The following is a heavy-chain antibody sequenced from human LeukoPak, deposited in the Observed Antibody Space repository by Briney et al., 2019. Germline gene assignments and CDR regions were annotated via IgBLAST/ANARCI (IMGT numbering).Heavy chain of an antibody. Sequence: GGSLRLSCAASGFIFSSYSMNWVRQAPGKGLEWVSSISSSSSYIYYADSVKGRFTISRDNAKNSLYLQMNSLRAEDTAVYYCARDREDFWSGFFWFDPWGQGTLVTVSS. V-gene: IGHV3-21*01. CDR2: ISSSSSYI. CDR1: GFIFSSYS. J-gene: IGHJ5*02. D-gene: IGHD3-3*01. CDR3: ARDREDFWSGFFWFDP.